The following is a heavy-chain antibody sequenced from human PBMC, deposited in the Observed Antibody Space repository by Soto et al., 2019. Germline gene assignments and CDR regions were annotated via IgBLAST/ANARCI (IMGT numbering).Heavy chain of an antibody. Sequence: VQLVQSGAEVKRPGASVKISCKASGDTLSTYYMHWARQAPGQGLEWRGIINPRSGKTNYPQKFQGRVTMTRDTSTTPVYMELSTLRSEDTAMYYCARGVGYSASSGYPFDYWGQGTLVTVSS. V-gene: IGHV1-46*03. CDR2: INPRSGKT. CDR1: GDTLSTYY. J-gene: IGHJ4*02. CDR3: ARGVGYSASSGYPFDY. D-gene: IGHD3-22*01.